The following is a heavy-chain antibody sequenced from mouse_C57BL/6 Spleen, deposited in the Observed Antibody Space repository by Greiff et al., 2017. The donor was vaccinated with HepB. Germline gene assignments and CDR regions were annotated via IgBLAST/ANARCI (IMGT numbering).Heavy chain of an antibody. V-gene: IGHV3-6*01. CDR1: GYSITSGYY. J-gene: IGHJ3*01. CDR2: ISYDGSN. CDR3: ARGELPWFAY. Sequence: VQLQQSGPGLVKPSQSLSLTCSVTGYSITSGYYWNWIRQFPGNKLEWMGYISYDGSNNYNPSLKNRISITRDTSKNQFFLKLNSVTTEDTATYYCARGELPWFAYWGQGTLVTVSA.